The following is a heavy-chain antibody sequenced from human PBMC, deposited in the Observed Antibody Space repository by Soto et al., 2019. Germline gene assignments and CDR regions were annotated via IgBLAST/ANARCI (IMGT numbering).Heavy chain of an antibody. D-gene: IGHD6-19*01. Sequence: GESLKISCKGFGYRFTNKWIGWVRQMPGKGLEWMGVIYPAGSDTRYSPSFQGQVTISVDKSNSTTYLQWSSLKAADTALYYCARRDRSGWFDAFDVWGRGTVVTVSS. V-gene: IGHV5-51*01. CDR3: ARRDRSGWFDAFDV. CDR2: IYPAGSDT. CDR1: GYRFTNKW. J-gene: IGHJ3*01.